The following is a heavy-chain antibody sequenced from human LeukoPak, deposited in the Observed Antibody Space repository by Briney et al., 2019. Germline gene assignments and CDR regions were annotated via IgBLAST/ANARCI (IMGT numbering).Heavy chain of an antibody. CDR2: FDPEDGET. CDR1: GYTLTELF. J-gene: IGHJ5*02. Sequence: WASVKVSCKVSGYTLTELFMHWVRRAPGKGLEWMGGFDPEDGETIYAQKFQGRVTMTEDTSTDTAYMELSSLRSEDTAVYYCATLVSVSMGIMAESINWFDPWGQGTLVTVSS. V-gene: IGHV1-24*01. D-gene: IGHD3-16*01. CDR3: ATLVSVSMGIMAESINWFDP.